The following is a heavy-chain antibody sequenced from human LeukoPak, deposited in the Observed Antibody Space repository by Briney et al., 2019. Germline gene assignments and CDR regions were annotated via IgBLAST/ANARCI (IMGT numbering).Heavy chain of an antibody. J-gene: IGHJ6*02. Sequence: GGSLRLSCAASGFTFSSYAMHWVRQAPGKGLEWVAVISYDGSNKYYADSVKGRFTISRDNSKNTLYLQMNSLRAEDTAVYYCARDDRSGYGMDVWGQGTTVTVSS. CDR3: ARDDRSGYGMDV. CDR2: ISYDGSNK. V-gene: IGHV3-30-3*01. D-gene: IGHD6-19*01. CDR1: GFTFSSYA.